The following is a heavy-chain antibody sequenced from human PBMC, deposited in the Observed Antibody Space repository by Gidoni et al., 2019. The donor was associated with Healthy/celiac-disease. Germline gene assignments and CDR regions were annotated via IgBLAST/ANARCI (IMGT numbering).Heavy chain of an antibody. D-gene: IGHD3-9*01. V-gene: IGHV4-31*03. CDR2: IYYSGST. CDR3: ARALGYDILTGYYYYGMDV. CDR1: GGSISSGGYS. Sequence: QVQLQESGPGLVKPSQTLSLTCTVPGGSISSGGYSWSWIRQHPGKGLEWIGYIYYSGSTYYNPSLKSRVTISVDTSKNQFSLKLSSVTAADTAVYYCARALGYDILTGYYYYGMDVWGQGTTVTVSS. J-gene: IGHJ6*02.